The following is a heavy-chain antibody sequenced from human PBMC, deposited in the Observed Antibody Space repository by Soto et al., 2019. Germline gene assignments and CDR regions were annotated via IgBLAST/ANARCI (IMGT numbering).Heavy chain of an antibody. CDR1: GYSFTTYW. CDR2: IDPSDSYV. D-gene: IGHD5-12*01. CDR3: ARVSVDKAEGWFDP. Sequence: GESLKISCQGSGYSFTTYWITWVRQMPGQGLEWMGRIDPSDSYVTYNPSFQGHVTISASKSISTAYLQWSSLKTSDSAMYYCARVSVDKAEGWFDPWGQGTLVAVSS. V-gene: IGHV5-10-1*01. J-gene: IGHJ5*02.